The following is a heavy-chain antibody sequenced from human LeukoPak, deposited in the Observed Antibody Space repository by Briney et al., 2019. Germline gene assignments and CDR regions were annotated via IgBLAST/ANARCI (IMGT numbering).Heavy chain of an antibody. CDR3: AKRADGSGSYRD. D-gene: IGHD3-10*01. CDR2: ISGSGGST. Sequence: PGGSLRLSCAASGFTFSTSAMSWVRQHPGKGLEWVSAISGSGGSTYYTDSVKGRLTISRDNSKNTLYLQRNSLRAEDTDVYYCAKRADGSGSYRDWGQGTLVTVSS. J-gene: IGHJ4*02. CDR1: GFTFSTSA. V-gene: IGHV3-23*01.